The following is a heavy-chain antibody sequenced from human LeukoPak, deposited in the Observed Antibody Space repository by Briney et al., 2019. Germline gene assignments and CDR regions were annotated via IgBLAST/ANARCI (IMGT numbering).Heavy chain of an antibody. Sequence: GGSLRLSCAAPGFTLSDYTMHWVRQASGKGLEWVARIRSKANNYATEYGPSVKGRFTISRDDAKNTAYLQMNSLKTEDTAIYYCSAGPSGWTEFFQHSGQGTLVTVSS. D-gene: IGHD6-19*01. V-gene: IGHV3-73*01. J-gene: IGHJ1*01. CDR2: IRSKANNYAT. CDR3: SAGPSGWTEFFQH. CDR1: GFTLSDYT.